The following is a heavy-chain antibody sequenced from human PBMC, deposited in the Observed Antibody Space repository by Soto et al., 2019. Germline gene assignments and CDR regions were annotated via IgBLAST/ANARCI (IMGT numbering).Heavy chain of an antibody. Sequence: ASVKVSCKASGYIFTDYYMHWVRQAPGQELGWMGRINPNSGGTNYAQKFQGRVTMTRDTSISTAYTELSSLRSEDTATYYCARDDASSSRVRAFEIWGQGKTVAV. CDR1: GYIFTDYY. CDR3: ARDDASSSRVRAFEI. V-gene: IGHV1-2*06. CDR2: INPNSGGT. D-gene: IGHD6-19*01. J-gene: IGHJ3*02.